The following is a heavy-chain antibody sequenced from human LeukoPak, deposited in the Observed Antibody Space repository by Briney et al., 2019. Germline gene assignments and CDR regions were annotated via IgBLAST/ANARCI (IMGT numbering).Heavy chain of an antibody. CDR1: GGSFSGYY. CDR2: INHSGST. Sequence: SETLSLTCAVYGGSFSGYYWSWIRQPPGKGLEWIGEINHSGSTNYNPSLKSRVTISVDTSKNQFSLKLSSVTAADTAVYYCARRGTQQLVGWGQGTLVTVSS. J-gene: IGHJ4*02. CDR3: ARRGTQQLVG. D-gene: IGHD6-13*01. V-gene: IGHV4-34*01.